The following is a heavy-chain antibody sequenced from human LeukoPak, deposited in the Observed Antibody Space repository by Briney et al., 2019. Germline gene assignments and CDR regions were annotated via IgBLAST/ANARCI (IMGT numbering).Heavy chain of an antibody. CDR3: AREVPGKPDY. CDR2: IYYSGST. V-gene: IGHV4-39*02. D-gene: IGHD1-14*01. J-gene: IGHJ4*02. Sequence: SETLSLTCTVSGGSISSSSYYWGWIRQPPGKGLKWIGSIYYSGSTYYNPSLKSRVTISVDTSKNQFSLKLSSVTAADTAVYYCAREVPGKPDYWGQGTLVTVSS. CDR1: GGSISSSSYY.